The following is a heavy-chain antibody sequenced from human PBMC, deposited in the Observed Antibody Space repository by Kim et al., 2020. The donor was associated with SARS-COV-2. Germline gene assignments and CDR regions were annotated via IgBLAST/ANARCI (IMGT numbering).Heavy chain of an antibody. V-gene: IGHV4-61*01. CDR2: IYYSGST. D-gene: IGHD4-17*01. CDR1: GGSVSSGSYY. J-gene: IGHJ3*02. CDR3: ASYGGKGDAFDI. Sequence: SETLSLTCTVSGGSVSSGSYYWSWIRQPPGKGLEWIGYIYYSGSTNYNPSLKSRVTISVDTSKNQFSLKLSSVTAADTAVYYCASYGGKGDAFDIWGQGTMVTVSS.